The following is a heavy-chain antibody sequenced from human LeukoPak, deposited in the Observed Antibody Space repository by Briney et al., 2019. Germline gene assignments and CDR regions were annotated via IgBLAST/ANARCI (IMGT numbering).Heavy chain of an antibody. CDR1: GFTFSSYTFSTYA. CDR2: VSGSGVST. V-gene: IGHV3-23*01. Sequence: GGSLRLSCAASGFTFSSYTFSTYAMSWVRQAPGKGLEWVSAVSGSGVSTYYADSVKGRFTISRDNSKNALYLQMNGLRAEDTAVYYCAKGVEDSGIYYYYYMDVWGKGATVTVSS. J-gene: IGHJ6*03. CDR3: AKGVEDSGIYYYYYMDV. D-gene: IGHD2-15*01.